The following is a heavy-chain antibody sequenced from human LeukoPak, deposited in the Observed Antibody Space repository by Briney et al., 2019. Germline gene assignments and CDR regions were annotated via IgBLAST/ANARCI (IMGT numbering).Heavy chain of an antibody. D-gene: IGHD3-10*01. V-gene: IGHV4-59*01. Sequence: PSETLSLTCTVSGGSISSYYWRWIRQPPGKGLEWIGYIYYSGSTNYNPSLKGRVTISVDTSKNQFSLKLSSVTAADTAVYYCARAPYGPRRYYFDYWGQGTLVTVSS. J-gene: IGHJ4*02. CDR3: ARAPYGPRRYYFDY. CDR2: IYYSGST. CDR1: GGSISSYY.